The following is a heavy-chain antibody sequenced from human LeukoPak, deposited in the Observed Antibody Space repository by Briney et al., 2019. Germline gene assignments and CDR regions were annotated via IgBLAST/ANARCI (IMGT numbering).Heavy chain of an antibody. CDR2: IYYSGST. J-gene: IGHJ4*02. CDR3: ARLHSGWYIFDY. V-gene: IGHV4-59*11. D-gene: IGHD6-19*01. CDR1: GGSISSLY. Sequence: SETLSLTCTVSGGSISSLYWSWIRQPPGKGLEWIGYIYYSGSTNYNPSLKSRVTISVDTSKNQFSLKLSSVTAADTALYYCARLHSGWYIFDYWGQGTLVTVSS.